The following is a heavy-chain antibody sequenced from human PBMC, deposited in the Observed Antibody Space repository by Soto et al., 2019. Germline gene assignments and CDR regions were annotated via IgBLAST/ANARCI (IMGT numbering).Heavy chain of an antibody. V-gene: IGHV1-18*01. Sequence: QVQLVQSGAEVKKPGASVKVSCKASGYTFTSYGIIWVRQAPGQGLEWMGWISAYNGNTNYAQKRQVRVNMTTDTSTSKAYMQLRSVRSDDTAVYYCARDRGYDFCSGPGGFSDYWGQGTMVNVYS. CDR1: GYTFTSYG. J-gene: IGHJ4*02. CDR3: ARDRGYDFCSGPGGFSDY. D-gene: IGHD3-3*01. CDR2: ISAYNGNT.